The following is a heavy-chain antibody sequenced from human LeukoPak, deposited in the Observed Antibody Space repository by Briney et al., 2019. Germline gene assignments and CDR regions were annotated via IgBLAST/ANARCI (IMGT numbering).Heavy chain of an antibody. V-gene: IGHV4-39*07. Sequence: PSETLSPTCTVSGDSISSSKYYWAWIRQPPGKGLEWIGSIYNSGSTYYNPSLKSRVTISVDTSKNQFSLKLSSVTAADTAVYYCARGRRNWHHYYYMDVWGKGTTVTVSS. CDR2: IYNSGST. CDR3: ARGRRNWHHYYYMDV. J-gene: IGHJ6*03. D-gene: IGHD1-1*01. CDR1: GDSISSSKYY.